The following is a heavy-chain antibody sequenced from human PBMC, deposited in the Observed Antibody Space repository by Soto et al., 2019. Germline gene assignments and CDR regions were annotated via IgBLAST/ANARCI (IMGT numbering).Heavy chain of an antibody. J-gene: IGHJ3*02. CDR2: IYPGDSDT. D-gene: IGHD3-22*01. Sequence: GESLKISCKGSGYSFTSYWIGWVRQMPGKGLEWMGIIYPGDSDTRYSPSFQGQVTISADKSISTAYLQWSSLKASDTAMYYCARHSSYYYDSSGYYGDIWGQGTMVTVS. CDR1: GYSFTSYW. CDR3: ARHSSYYYDSSGYYGDI. V-gene: IGHV5-51*01.